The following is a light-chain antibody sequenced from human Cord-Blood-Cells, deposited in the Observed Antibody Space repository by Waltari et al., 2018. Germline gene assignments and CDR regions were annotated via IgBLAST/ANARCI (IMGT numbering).Light chain of an antibody. J-gene: IGKJ2*01. CDR1: QSVLYSSNHKNY. Sequence: DIVMTQSPDSLAVSLGERATINCKSSQSVLYSSNHKNYLAWYQQKPGQPPKLLIYCASTRESGVPHRFSGRGSETDFALTISSLQAEDVAVYYCQQYYSTPYTFGQGTKLEIK. CDR2: CAS. V-gene: IGKV4-1*01. CDR3: QQYYSTPYT.